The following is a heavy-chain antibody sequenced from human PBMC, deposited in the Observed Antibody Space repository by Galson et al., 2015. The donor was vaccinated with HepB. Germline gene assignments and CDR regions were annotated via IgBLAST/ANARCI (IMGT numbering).Heavy chain of an antibody. Sequence: SLRLSCAASGFTFTNYAMGWVRQAPGKGLEWVSGISGSGGSTYYADSVKGRFTISRDQSKNTVYLQMNSLRADDTAVYYCIRGYNGRHDNRAGDYWGQGKLVTVSS. V-gene: IGHV3-23*01. CDR1: GFTFTNYA. CDR2: ISGSGGST. J-gene: IGHJ4*02. CDR3: IRGYNGRHDNRAGDY. D-gene: IGHD1-26*01.